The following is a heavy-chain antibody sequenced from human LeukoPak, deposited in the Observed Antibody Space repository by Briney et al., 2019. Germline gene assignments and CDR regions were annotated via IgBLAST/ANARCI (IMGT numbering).Heavy chain of an antibody. Sequence: PSETLSLTCTVSGGSISSSSYYWGWIRQPPGKGLEWIGSIYYSGSTYYNPSLKSRVTISVDTSKNQFSLKLSSVTAADTAVYYCATASGWSVEAFDIWGQGTMVTVSS. V-gene: IGHV4-39*07. J-gene: IGHJ3*02. CDR3: ATASGWSVEAFDI. D-gene: IGHD6-19*01. CDR2: IYYSGST. CDR1: GGSISSSSYY.